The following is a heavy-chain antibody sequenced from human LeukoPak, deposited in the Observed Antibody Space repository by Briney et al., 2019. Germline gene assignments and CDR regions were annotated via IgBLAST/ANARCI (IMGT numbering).Heavy chain of an antibody. Sequence: PGGSLRLSCAASGLTFSSYAMSWVRQAPGKGLEVVSAISGSGGSTYYADSVKGRFTISRDNSKNTLYLQMNSLRAEDTAVYYCAKDDYVWGSYPYWGQGTLVTVSS. CDR3: AKDDYVWGSYPY. D-gene: IGHD3-16*02. J-gene: IGHJ4*02. CDR2: ISGSGGST. CDR1: GLTFSSYA. V-gene: IGHV3-23*01.